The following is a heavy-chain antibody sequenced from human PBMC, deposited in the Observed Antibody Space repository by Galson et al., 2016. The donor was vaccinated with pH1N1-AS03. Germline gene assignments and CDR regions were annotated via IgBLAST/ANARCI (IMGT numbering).Heavy chain of an antibody. J-gene: IGHJ6*03. Sequence: VRQAPGQGLEWMGGIIPVFGTTSFAQKFQDRVSITADESTSTAFMELSSLRSEDTAVYYCAKGNYQLLNYYYYMDVWGKGTTVTVSS. V-gene: IGHV1-69*01. CDR2: IIPVFGTT. CDR3: AKGNYQLLNYYYYMDV. D-gene: IGHD2-2*01.